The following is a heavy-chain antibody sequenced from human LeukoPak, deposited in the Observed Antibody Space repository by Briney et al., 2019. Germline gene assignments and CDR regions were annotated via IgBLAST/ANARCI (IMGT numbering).Heavy chain of an antibody. Sequence: SETLSLTCTVSGGSISSYYWSWIRQPPGKGLEWIGYIYTSGSTNYNPSLKSRVTISVDTSKNQFSLKLSSVTAADTAVYYCARPSIAGSADDAFDIWGQGTMVTVSS. V-gene: IGHV4-4*09. CDR1: GGSISSYY. J-gene: IGHJ3*02. D-gene: IGHD6-6*01. CDR2: IYTSGST. CDR3: ARPSIAGSADDAFDI.